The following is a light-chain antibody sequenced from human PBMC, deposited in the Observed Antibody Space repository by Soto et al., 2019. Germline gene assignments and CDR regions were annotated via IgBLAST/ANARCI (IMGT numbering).Light chain of an antibody. Sequence: QSVLTQPPSASGTPGQCVTISCSGSSSNIGSNYVYWYQQLPGTAPKLLIYRNNQRPSGVPDRFSGSKSGTSASLAISGLRSEDEADYYCAAWDDSLSALYVFGTGTKVTVL. V-gene: IGLV1-47*01. CDR2: RNN. CDR3: AAWDDSLSALYV. CDR1: SSNIGSNY. J-gene: IGLJ1*01.